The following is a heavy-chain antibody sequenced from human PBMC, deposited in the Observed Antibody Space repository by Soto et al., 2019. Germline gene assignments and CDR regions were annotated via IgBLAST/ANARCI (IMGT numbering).Heavy chain of an antibody. Sequence: GSVKVCFKAYGYTFTSYGISLVRQAPGQGLEWMGWISAYNGNTNYAQKLQGRVTMTTDTSTSTAYMELRSLRSDDTAVYYCARSVGGDFWTGNYGMDVWGQGTTVTVSS. CDR1: GYTFTSYG. CDR3: ARSVGGDFWTGNYGMDV. CDR2: ISAYNGNT. D-gene: IGHD3-3*01. V-gene: IGHV1-18*04. J-gene: IGHJ6*02.